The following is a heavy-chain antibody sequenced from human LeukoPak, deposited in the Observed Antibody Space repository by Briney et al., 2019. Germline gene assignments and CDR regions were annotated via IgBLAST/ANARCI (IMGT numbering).Heavy chain of an antibody. CDR3: ARDVWSTVVVVTADFDL. CDR1: GYTFTTYY. J-gene: IGHJ4*02. Sequence: GASVKVSCKASGYTFTTYYMHWVRQAPGQGLEWMGIIDPSGGSTSYAQKFQGRVTMTTDTSTNTAYMELRSLRSDDTAVYYCARDVWSTVVVVTADFDLWGQGTLVTVSS. D-gene: IGHD2-21*02. V-gene: IGHV1-46*01. CDR2: IDPSGGST.